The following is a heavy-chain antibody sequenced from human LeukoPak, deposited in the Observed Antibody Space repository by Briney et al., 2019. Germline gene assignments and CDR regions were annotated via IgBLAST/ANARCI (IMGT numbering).Heavy chain of an antibody. CDR2: IYHSGST. D-gene: IGHD2-21*02. V-gene: IGHV4-4*02. Sequence: SETLSLTCAVSGGSMSSTNWWSWVRQPPGKGLEWIGEIYHSGSTNYNPSLKSRVTISVDKSKNQFSLNLTSVTAADTAVYYCARRGSVVTGPLDVWGQGTTITVSS. CDR1: GGSMSSTNW. J-gene: IGHJ6*02. CDR3: ARRGSVVTGPLDV.